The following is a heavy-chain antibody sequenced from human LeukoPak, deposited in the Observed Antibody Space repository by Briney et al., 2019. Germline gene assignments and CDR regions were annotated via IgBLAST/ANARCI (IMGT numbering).Heavy chain of an antibody. V-gene: IGHV4-39*01. CDR3: ARHKTLRFDP. J-gene: IGHJ5*02. CDR1: GGSISSSSYY. Sequence: SETLSLTCTVAGGSISSSSYYWGWIRHPPGKGLEWFGSIYYSGSTYYNPSLKSRATISVDTSKDKFSLKLSSVTAADTAVYYCARHKTLRFDPWGQGTLVTVSS. CDR2: IYYSGST.